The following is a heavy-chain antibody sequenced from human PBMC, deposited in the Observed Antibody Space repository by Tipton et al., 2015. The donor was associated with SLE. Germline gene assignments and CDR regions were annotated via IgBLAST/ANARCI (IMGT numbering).Heavy chain of an antibody. D-gene: IGHD3-22*01. CDR2: IHKSGTT. CDR1: GGSVSSDTYY. Sequence: TLSLTCNVFGGSVSSDTYYWSWVRQPAGKGLEWIGHIHKSGTTNYNPSLKSRVTMSVDTSKNQFSLKLSSVTAADTAMYYCARLDYYDGSGYSWGRGTLVTVSS. V-gene: IGHV4-61*09. CDR3: ARLDYYDGSGYS. J-gene: IGHJ4*02.